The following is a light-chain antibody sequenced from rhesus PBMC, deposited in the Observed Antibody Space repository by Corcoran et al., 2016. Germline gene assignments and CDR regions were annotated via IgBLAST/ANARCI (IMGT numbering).Light chain of an antibody. J-gene: IGLJ1*01. V-gene: IGLV2-32*02. CDR2: EVS. CDR1: SSDIGSYKY. CDR3: SSNVGTTTFI. Sequence: QAALTQPRSVSGSPGQSVTISCTGTSSDIGSYKYVSWYQQHPGTAPKFMIYEVSKRPSGVSDRFSGSKSGNTASLSISGLQAEDEADYYCSSNVGTTTFIFGAGTRLTVL.